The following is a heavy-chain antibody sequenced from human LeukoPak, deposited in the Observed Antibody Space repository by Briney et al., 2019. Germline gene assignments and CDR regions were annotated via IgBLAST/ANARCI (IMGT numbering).Heavy chain of an antibody. CDR1: GYTFTSYY. CDR2: INPSGGST. CDR3: ARARSGWNWFDP. D-gene: IGHD6-19*01. Sequence: GASVKVSCKASGYTFTSYYMHWVRQAPGQGLEWMGIINPSGGSTSCAQKFQGRVTMTRDTSTSTAYMELRSLRSDDTAVYYCARARSGWNWFDPWGQGTLVTVSS. J-gene: IGHJ5*02. V-gene: IGHV1-46*01.